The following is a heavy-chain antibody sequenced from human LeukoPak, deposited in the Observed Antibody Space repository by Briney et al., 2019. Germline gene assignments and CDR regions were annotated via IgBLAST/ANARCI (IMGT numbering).Heavy chain of an antibody. V-gene: IGHV1-18*01. CDR3: ARGPLQWLRLADFDY. CDR2: ISAYNGNT. J-gene: IGHJ4*02. D-gene: IGHD5-12*01. Sequence: GASVKVSCKAPGYTFTSYGISWVRQAPGQGLEWMGWISAYNGNTNYAQKLQGRVTMTTDTSTSTAYMELRSLRSDDTAVYYCARGPLQWLRLADFDYWGQGTLVTVSS. CDR1: GYTFTSYG.